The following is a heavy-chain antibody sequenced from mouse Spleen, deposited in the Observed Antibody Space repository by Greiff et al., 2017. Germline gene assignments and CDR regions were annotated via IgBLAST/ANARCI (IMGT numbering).Heavy chain of an antibody. J-gene: IGHJ2*01. V-gene: IGHV1-53*01. Sequence: VQLQQPGTELVKPGASVKLSCKASGYTFTSYWMHWVKQRPGQGLEWIGNINPSNGGTNYNEKFKSKATLTVDKSSSTAYMQLSSLTSEDSAVYYCASVITTFRDYFDYWGQGTTLTVSS. D-gene: IGHD1-1*01. CDR2: INPSNGGT. CDR3: ASVITTFRDYFDY. CDR1: GYTFTSYW.